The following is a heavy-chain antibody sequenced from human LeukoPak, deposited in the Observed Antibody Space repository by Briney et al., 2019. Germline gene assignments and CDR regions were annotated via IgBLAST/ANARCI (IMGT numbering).Heavy chain of an antibody. Sequence: ASVKVPCKASGYTFTSYYMHWVRQAPGQGLEWMGIINPSGGSTSYAQKFQGRVTMTRDTSTSTVYMELSSLRSEDTAVYYCARDSARGYFDYWGQGTLVTVSS. CDR3: ARDSARGYFDY. V-gene: IGHV1-46*01. CDR2: INPSGGST. D-gene: IGHD3-10*01. CDR1: GYTFTSYY. J-gene: IGHJ4*02.